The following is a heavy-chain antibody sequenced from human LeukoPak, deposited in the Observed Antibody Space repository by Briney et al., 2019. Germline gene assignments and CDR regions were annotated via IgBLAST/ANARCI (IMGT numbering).Heavy chain of an antibody. V-gene: IGHV3-21*01. J-gene: IGHJ6*02. Sequence: GGSLRLSCEASGFTFTTYSMNWVRQAPGKGLEWVSSISTTIVYTYYADSVKGRFTISRDNAKNSLFLQMNSLRAEDRAVYFCARVYGSGPFYYYGMDVWGQGTTVTVSS. CDR3: ARVYGSGPFYYYGMDV. D-gene: IGHD3-10*01. CDR2: ISTTIVYT. CDR1: GFTFTTYS.